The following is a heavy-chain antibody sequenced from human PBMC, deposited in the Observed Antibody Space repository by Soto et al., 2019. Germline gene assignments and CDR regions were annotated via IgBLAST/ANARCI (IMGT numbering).Heavy chain of an antibody. V-gene: IGHV3-11*05. CDR3: ARGGGSGTYYNDY. Sequence: QVHLMESGGGLVKPRGSLRLSCAASGFIFRDYYMTWVRQAPGKGLEWLSYISGSSGFTNYADSVKGRFTISRDNAKNSLFLQMNSLRAEDTAVYYCARGGGSGTYYNDYWGQGTLVTVSS. CDR2: ISGSSGFT. CDR1: GFIFRDYY. J-gene: IGHJ4*02. D-gene: IGHD3-10*01.